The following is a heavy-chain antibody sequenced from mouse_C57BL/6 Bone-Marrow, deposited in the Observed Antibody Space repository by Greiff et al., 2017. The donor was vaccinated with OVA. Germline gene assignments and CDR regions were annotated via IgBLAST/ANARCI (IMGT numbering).Heavy chain of an antibody. CDR2: IYPGNSDT. D-gene: IGHD1-1*01. CDR1: GYTFTSYW. Sequence: EVHLVESGTVLARPGASVKMSCKTSGYTFTSYWMHWVKQRPGQGLEWIGAIYPGNSDTSYNQKFKGKAKLTAVTSASTAYMELSSLTNEDSAVYYCTRHPYYYGSSGAYWGQGTLVTVSA. CDR3: TRHPYYYGSSGAY. V-gene: IGHV1-5*01. J-gene: IGHJ3*01.